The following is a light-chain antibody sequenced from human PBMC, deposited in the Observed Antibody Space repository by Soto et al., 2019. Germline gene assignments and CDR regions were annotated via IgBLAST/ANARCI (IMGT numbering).Light chain of an antibody. CDR2: KTS. J-gene: IGKJ1*01. V-gene: IGKV1-5*03. CDR3: QHWTDYSWT. Sequence: DIHMTQSPSTLSASVGARVTITCRASQGRTMWLAWYQQQPGKAPNLLIYKTSSLESGVPSRFSGSGSGTEFTLTISSLKRDDVATYYCQHWTDYSWTFGQGTKVEGK. CDR1: QGRTMW.